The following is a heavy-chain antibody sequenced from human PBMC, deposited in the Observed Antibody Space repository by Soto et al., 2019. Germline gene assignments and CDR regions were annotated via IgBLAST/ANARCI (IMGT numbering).Heavy chain of an antibody. CDR1: GGSISSGDYY. Sequence: PSETLSLTCTVSGGSISSGDYYWSWIRQPPGKGLEWIGYIYYSGSTYYNPSLKSRVTTSVDTSKNQFSLKLSSVTAADTAVYYCARAWGGNVFDFWGQGTLVTVSS. CDR3: ARAWGGNVFDF. CDR2: IYYSGST. D-gene: IGHD3-16*01. V-gene: IGHV4-30-4*01. J-gene: IGHJ4*02.